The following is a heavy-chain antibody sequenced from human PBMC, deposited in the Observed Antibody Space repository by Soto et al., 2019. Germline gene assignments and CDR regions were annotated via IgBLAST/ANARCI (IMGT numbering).Heavy chain of an antibody. D-gene: IGHD4-17*01. CDR2: VYATGTT. CDR3: VRDGSKTLRDWFDP. V-gene: IGHV4-4*07. J-gene: IGHJ5*02. Sequence: SETLSLTCSVSGGSISKFYWSWIRKTAGKGLEWMGRVYATGTTDYNPSLRSRVAMSVDISKKTFSLRLTSVTAADTGVYYCVRDGSKTLRDWFDPWGQGKLVTVS. CDR1: GGSISKFY.